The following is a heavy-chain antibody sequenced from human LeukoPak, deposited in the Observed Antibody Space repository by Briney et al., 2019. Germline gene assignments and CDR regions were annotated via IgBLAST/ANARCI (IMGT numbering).Heavy chain of an antibody. J-gene: IGHJ5*02. D-gene: IGHD3-3*01. Sequence: SSGTLSLTCAVSGGSISSSNWWSWVRQPPGKGLEWIGEIYHSGSTNYNPSLKSRVTISVDKSKNQFSLKLSSVTAADTAVYYCARVGDFWSGYLVRWFDPWGQGTLVTVSS. CDR1: GGSISSSNW. V-gene: IGHV4-4*02. CDR3: ARVGDFWSGYLVRWFDP. CDR2: IYHSGST.